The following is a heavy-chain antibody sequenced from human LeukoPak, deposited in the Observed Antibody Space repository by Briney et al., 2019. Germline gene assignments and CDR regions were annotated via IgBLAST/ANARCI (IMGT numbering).Heavy chain of an antibody. Sequence: HPGGSLRLSCAASGFTFSSYGMHWVRQAPGKGLEWVAFIRYDGINKYYVDSVKGRFTISRDNSKNTLYLQMNSLRAEDTAVYYCAKDLPGNWFDPWGQGTLVTVSS. J-gene: IGHJ5*02. CDR2: IRYDGINK. CDR3: AKDLPGNWFDP. CDR1: GFTFSSYG. D-gene: IGHD1-14*01. V-gene: IGHV3-30*02.